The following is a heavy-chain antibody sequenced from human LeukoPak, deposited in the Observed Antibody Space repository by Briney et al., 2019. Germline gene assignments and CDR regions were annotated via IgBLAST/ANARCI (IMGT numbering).Heavy chain of an antibody. CDR3: ASAGHDGIGYKVC. CDR1: GGSFSNYY. Sequence: PSETLSLTCAVYGGSFSNYYWSWIRQPPGKGLEWIGEINHSGSNNYNPSLKSRVTISVDTSKNQFSLRLSSVTAADTAVYYCASAGHDGIGYKVCWGQGTLVTVSS. V-gene: IGHV4-34*01. D-gene: IGHD3-22*01. CDR2: INHSGSN. J-gene: IGHJ4*02.